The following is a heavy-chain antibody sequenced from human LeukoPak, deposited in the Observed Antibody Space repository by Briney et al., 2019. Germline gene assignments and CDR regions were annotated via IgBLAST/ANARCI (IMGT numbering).Heavy chain of an antibody. CDR3: ARAPSGLDY. CDR1: RFTLSDHN. V-gene: IGHV3-72*01. J-gene: IGHJ4*02. Sequence: GRSLRLSCAVSRFTLSDHNMDWVRQAPGKGLEWVGRTTNKAHSYTTEYAASVKGRFTISRDDSQNSLYLQMNSLKTEDTAVYYCARAPSGLDYWGQGILVTVSS. CDR2: TTNKAHSYTT. D-gene: IGHD2-15*01.